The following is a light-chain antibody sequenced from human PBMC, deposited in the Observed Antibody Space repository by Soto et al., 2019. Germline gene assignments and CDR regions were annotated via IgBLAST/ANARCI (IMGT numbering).Light chain of an antibody. CDR2: DVS. J-gene: IGLJ2*01. CDR1: SSDVGGYNY. Sequence: QSVLTQPASVSGSPGQSITISCTGTSSDVGGYNYVSWYQQHPGRAPQLMIYDVSNRPSGVSNRFSGSRSGNTASLTISGLQTEEEADYYCSSYTSSSTVVFGGGTKLTVL. V-gene: IGLV2-14*01. CDR3: SSYTSSSTVV.